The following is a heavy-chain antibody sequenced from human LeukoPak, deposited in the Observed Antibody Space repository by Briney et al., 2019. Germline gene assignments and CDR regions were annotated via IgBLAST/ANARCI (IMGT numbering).Heavy chain of an antibody. CDR2: INPNSGST. CDR1: GYTFTSYY. D-gene: IGHD6-19*01. J-gene: IGHJ4*02. Sequence: GASVKVSCKASGYTFTSYYIHWVRQAPGQGLEWMGIINPNSGSTNYAQRFQGRVTISADESTSTAYMELSSLTSDDTAVYYCARDLIGAVANTIDDYWGQGTLVTVSS. CDR3: ARDLIGAVANTIDDY. V-gene: IGHV1-46*01.